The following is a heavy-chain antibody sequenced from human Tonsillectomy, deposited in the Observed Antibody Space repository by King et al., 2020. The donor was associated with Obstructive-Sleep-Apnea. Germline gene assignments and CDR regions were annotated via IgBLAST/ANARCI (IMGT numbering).Heavy chain of an antibody. Sequence: VQLQESGPGLVKPSETLSLTCAVSGYSISTGYYWGWIRQPPGKGLDGIGSIFHIGNTYYNPSLKSRVTISVDTSRNQFSLKLSSVTAADTAVYYCAKDYGDLTGLDPWSQGTLVTVSS. J-gene: IGHJ5*02. CDR1: GYSISTGYY. V-gene: IGHV4-38-2*02. CDR3: AKDYGDLTGLDP. D-gene: IGHD4-17*01. CDR2: IFHIGNT.